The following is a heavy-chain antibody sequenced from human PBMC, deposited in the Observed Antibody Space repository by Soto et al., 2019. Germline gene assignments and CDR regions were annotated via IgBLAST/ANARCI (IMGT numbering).Heavy chain of an antibody. CDR2: IYFDGST. J-gene: IGHJ4*02. V-gene: IGHV4-39*02. D-gene: IGHD2-15*01. CDR3: AKVVVAATRHTDFDS. Sequence: KPSETLSLTCTVSGGSINSNNYYWAWIRQPPGKGLAWIASIYFDGSTYYNPSLKSRVTISVDTSKNRFSLTLSSVTAADTAVYYCAKVVVAATRHTDFDSWGQGTLVTV. CDR1: GGSINSNNYY.